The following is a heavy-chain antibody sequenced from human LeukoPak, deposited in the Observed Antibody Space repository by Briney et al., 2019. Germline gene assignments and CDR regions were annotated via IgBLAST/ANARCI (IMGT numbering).Heavy chain of an antibody. Sequence: GGSLRLSCAASGFTFSSYAMSWVRQAPGKGLEWVSAISGSGGSTYYADSVKGRFTISRDNSKNTLYLQMNSLRAEDTAVYYCAKDGEGAYDYVWGSYVDYWGQGTLVTVSS. D-gene: IGHD3-16*01. CDR2: ISGSGGST. J-gene: IGHJ4*02. CDR3: AKDGEGAYDYVWGSYVDY. V-gene: IGHV3-23*01. CDR1: GFTFSSYA.